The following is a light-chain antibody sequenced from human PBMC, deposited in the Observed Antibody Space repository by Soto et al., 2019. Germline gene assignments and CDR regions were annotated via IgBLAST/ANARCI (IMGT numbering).Light chain of an antibody. CDR2: RGS. V-gene: IGKV3D-20*01. Sequence: EIVLTQSPATLSLSPGERATLSCGASQTVDLSQLAWYQQKPGLAPRLLIYRGSTRATGIPDRFTGSGSGIDFTLTISRLEPEDSAVYYCQSFGGSPYIFGQGTKVEIK. J-gene: IGKJ2*01. CDR3: QSFGGSPYI. CDR1: QTVDLSQ.